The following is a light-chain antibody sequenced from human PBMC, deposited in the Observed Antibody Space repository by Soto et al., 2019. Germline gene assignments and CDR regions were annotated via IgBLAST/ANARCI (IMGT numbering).Light chain of an antibody. V-gene: IGLV1-40*01. CDR3: QSYDSSLIAYV. Sequence: QSVLTQPPSVSGAPGQRVTISCTGSSSSIGAGYDVHWYQQLPGRAPKLLVYGNTHRPSGVPDRFSVSKSGTSASLAITGLQAEDEADYYCQSYDSSLIAYVFGSGTKLTVL. CDR2: GNT. J-gene: IGLJ1*01. CDR1: SSSIGAGYD.